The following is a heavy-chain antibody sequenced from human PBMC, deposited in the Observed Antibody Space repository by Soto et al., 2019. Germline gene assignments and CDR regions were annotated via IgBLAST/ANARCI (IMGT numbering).Heavy chain of an antibody. CDR1: GFTFSSYW. CDR2: IKQDGSEK. V-gene: IGHV3-7*03. Sequence: GGSLRLSCAASGFTFSSYWMSWVRQAPGKGLEWVANIKQDGSEKYYVDSVKGRFTISRDNAKNSLYLQMNSLRAEDTAVYYCARVGTSRSPPYFDYWGQGTLVTVSS. CDR3: ARVGTSRSPPYFDY. D-gene: IGHD6-6*01. J-gene: IGHJ4*02.